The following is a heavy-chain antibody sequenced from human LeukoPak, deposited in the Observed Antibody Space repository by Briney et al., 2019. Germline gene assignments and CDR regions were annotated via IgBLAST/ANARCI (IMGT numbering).Heavy chain of an antibody. CDR1: GGSISSYY. CDR2: IYYSRST. CDR3: ATNAGGYREAPFDY. Sequence: SETLSLTCTVSGGSISSYYLSWIRQPPGKGLEWIGYIYYSRSTNYNPSLKSRVTISVDTSKNQFSLKLSSVTAADTAVYYCATNAGGYREAPFDYWGQGTLVTVSS. D-gene: IGHD5-12*01. J-gene: IGHJ4*02. V-gene: IGHV4-59*01.